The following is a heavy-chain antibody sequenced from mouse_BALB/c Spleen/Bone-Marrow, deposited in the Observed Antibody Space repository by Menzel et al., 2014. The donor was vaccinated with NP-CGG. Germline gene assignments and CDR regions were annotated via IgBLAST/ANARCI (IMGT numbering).Heavy chain of an antibody. Sequence: EVKLMESGAELVKPGASVKLSCTASGFNIKDTYMHWVKQRPEQGLEWIGRIDPANGNTKYDPKFQGKATITADTSPNTAYLQLSSLTSEDTAVYYCARYYYGSSLFDYWGQGTTLTVSS. J-gene: IGHJ2*01. CDR3: ARYYYGSSLFDY. CDR2: IDPANGNT. V-gene: IGHV14-3*02. CDR1: GFNIKDTY. D-gene: IGHD1-1*01.